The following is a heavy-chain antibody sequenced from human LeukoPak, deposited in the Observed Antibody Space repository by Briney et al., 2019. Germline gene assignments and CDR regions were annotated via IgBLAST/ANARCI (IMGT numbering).Heavy chain of an antibody. V-gene: IGHV4-4*07. CDR2: IYTSGGA. CDR3: ASSWSLMGWFDR. J-gene: IGHJ5*02. D-gene: IGHD2-8*02. Sequence: SETLSLTCAVSGGSISSYYWSWIRQPAGRGLEWIGRIYTSGGANYSPSLKSRVTMSIDTSKNQFSLGLTSVTAADTAVYYCASSWSLMGWFDRWGQGTLVTVSS. CDR1: GGSISSYY.